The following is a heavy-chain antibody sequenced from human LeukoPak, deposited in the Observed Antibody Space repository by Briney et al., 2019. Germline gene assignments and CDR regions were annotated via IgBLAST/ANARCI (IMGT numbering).Heavy chain of an antibody. J-gene: IGHJ4*02. V-gene: IGHV3-7*03. D-gene: IGHD5/OR15-5a*01. CDR2: IKGDGSVK. CDR3: ARRGLHDY. CDR1: GFTYSDYW. Sequence: GGSLRLSRVASGFTYSDYWMSWVRQGPGKGLEWVATIKGDGSVKNYVDSVKGRFTISRDNAKNSVFLQMDSLRVEDTALYYCARRGLHDYWGQGTLVTVSS.